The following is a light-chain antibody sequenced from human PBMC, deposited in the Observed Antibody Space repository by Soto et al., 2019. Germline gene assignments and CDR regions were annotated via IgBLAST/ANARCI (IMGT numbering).Light chain of an antibody. CDR2: AAS. Sequence: IQLTQSPASLSASVGDRVTITCRASQGISDYLAWYQQKPGKAPKLLIYAASILEIGVPSRFSGSGSGTDFTLTISSLQPEDFATYYCQQLNSYSFTFGPGAKVDIK. CDR3: QQLNSYSFT. J-gene: IGKJ3*01. V-gene: IGKV1-9*01. CDR1: QGISDY.